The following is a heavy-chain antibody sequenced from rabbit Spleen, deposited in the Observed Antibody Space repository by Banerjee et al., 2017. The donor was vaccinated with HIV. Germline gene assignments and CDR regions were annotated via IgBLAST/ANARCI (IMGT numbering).Heavy chain of an antibody. D-gene: IGHD6-1*01. J-gene: IGHJ6*01. Sequence: QSLEESGGDLVKPEGSLTLTCTASGFSFSSSYYMCWVRQAPGKGLECIACIYGDRSGSTYYANWAKGRFTISRTSSTTVTLEMTSLTAADTATYFCARSTYGYDDYADLYYAAMDLWGPGTLVTVS. CDR1: GFSFSSSYY. CDR3: ARSTYGYDDYADLYYAAMDL. CDR2: IYGDRSGST. V-gene: IGHV1S40*01.